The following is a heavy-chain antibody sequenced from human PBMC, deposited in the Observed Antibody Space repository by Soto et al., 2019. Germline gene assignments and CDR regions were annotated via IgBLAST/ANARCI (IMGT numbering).Heavy chain of an antibody. D-gene: IGHD5-12*01. J-gene: IGHJ4*02. CDR2: IVPIVDTA. Sequence: QVQLVQSGAELRQPASSVKVSCKTSGGTFSSYAISWVRQAPGQGLEWMGGIVPIVDTATYAQKFQGRVTITADESTSTAYMEVSRLRSDDTAVYYCVRVVAIPGYTDYWGQGPLVTVSS. CDR1: GGTFSSYA. CDR3: VRVVAIPGYTDY. V-gene: IGHV1-69*12.